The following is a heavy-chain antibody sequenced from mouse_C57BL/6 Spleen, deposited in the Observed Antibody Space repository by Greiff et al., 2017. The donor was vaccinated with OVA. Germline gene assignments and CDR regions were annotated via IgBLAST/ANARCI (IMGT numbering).Heavy chain of an antibody. CDR3: ARHEIQDYYAMDY. Sequence: EVQGVESGGGLVKPGGSLKLSCAASGFTFSSYTMSWVRQTPEKRLEWVATISGGGGNTYYPDSVKGRFTISRDNAKNTLYLQMSSLRSEDTALYYCARHEIQDYYAMDYWGQGTSVTVSS. CDR2: ISGGGGNT. J-gene: IGHJ4*01. CDR1: GFTFSSYT. V-gene: IGHV5-9*01.